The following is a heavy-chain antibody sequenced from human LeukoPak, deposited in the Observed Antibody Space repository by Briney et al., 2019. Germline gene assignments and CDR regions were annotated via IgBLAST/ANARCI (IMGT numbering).Heavy chain of an antibody. V-gene: IGHV4-34*01. CDR2: INHSGST. D-gene: IGHD2-15*01. CDR1: GGSFSGYY. J-gene: IGHJ4*02. Sequence: SETLSLTCAAYGGSFSGYYWSWIRQPPGKGLEWIGEINHSGSTNYNPSLKSRVTISVDTSKNQFSLKLSSVTAADTAVYYCARGTSYCSGGSCYSGLLDYWGQGTLVTVSS. CDR3: ARGTSYCSGGSCYSGLLDY.